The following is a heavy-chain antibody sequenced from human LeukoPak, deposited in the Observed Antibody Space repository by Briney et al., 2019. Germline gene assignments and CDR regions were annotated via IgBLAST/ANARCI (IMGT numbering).Heavy chain of an antibody. V-gene: IGHV1-2*02. D-gene: IGHD6-19*01. CDR3: ARDQNTVAGTYYFDY. CDR2: INPNSGGT. Sequence: ASVKVSCKASGYTFTGYYMHWVRQAPGQGLEWMGWINPNSGGTNYAQKFQGRVTMTRDTSISTAYMELSRLRSDDAAVYYCARDQNTVAGTYYFDYWGQGTLVTVSS. CDR1: GYTFTGYY. J-gene: IGHJ4*02.